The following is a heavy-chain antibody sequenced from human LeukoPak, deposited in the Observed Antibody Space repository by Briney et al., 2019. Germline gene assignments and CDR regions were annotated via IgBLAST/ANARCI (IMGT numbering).Heavy chain of an antibody. D-gene: IGHD6-19*01. CDR1: GFTFSSYS. J-gene: IGHJ4*02. CDR2: ISSSSSYI. CDR3: ARVIAVAGKVDY. Sequence: GGSLRLSCAASGFTFSSYSMNWVRQAPGKGLEWVSSISSSSSYIYYADSVKGLFTISRDNAKNSLYLQMNSLRAEDTAVYYCARVIAVAGKVDYWGQGTLVTVSS. V-gene: IGHV3-21*01.